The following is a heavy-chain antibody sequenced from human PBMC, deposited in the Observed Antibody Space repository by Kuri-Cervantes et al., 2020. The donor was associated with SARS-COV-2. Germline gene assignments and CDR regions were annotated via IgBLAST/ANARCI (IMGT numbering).Heavy chain of an antibody. V-gene: IGHV4-30-2*01. Sequence: SQTLSLTCAVSGGSISSGGYSWSWIRQPPGKGLEWIGYIYHSGSTYYNPSLKSRVTISVDRSKNQFSLKLSSVTAADTAVYYCARDFRGGRYYFGMDVWGQGTTVTVSS. D-gene: IGHD2-15*01. CDR2: IYHSGST. J-gene: IGHJ6*02. CDR3: ARDFRGGRYYFGMDV. CDR1: GGSISSGGYS.